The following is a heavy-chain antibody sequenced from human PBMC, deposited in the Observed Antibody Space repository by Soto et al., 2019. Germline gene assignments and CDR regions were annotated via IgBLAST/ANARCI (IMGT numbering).Heavy chain of an antibody. CDR3: ARVAVIAVAGKFGDN. D-gene: IGHD6-19*01. J-gene: IGHJ4*02. CDR2: ISSSGSTI. CDR1: GFTFSDYY. Sequence: GGSLRLSCAASGFTFSDYYMSWIRQAPGKGLEWVSYISSSGSTIYYADSVKGRFTISRDNAKNSLYLQMNSLRAEDTAVYYCARVAVIAVAGKFGDNWGQGTLVTVSS. V-gene: IGHV3-11*01.